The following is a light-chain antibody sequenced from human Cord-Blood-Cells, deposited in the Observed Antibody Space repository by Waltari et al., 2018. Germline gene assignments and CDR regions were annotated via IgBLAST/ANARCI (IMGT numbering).Light chain of an antibody. V-gene: IGLV2-23*01. Sequence: QSALTQPASVSGSPGQSITISCTGTSSDVGSYKLVSWYPQHPGKAPKLMSYEGSKRPSGVSNRFSGSKSGNTASLTISGLQAEDEADYYCCSYAGSSTYVFGTGTKVTVL. CDR3: CSYAGSSTYV. CDR1: SSDVGSYKL. J-gene: IGLJ1*01. CDR2: EGS.